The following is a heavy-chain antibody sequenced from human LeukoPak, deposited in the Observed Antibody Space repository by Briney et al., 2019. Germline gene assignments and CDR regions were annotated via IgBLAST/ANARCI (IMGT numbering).Heavy chain of an antibody. Sequence: GGSLRLSCAASGFTFSSYSMNWVRQAPGKGLEWVSSISSSSSYIYYADSVKGRFTISRDNAKNSLYLQMNSLRAEDTAVYYCARSWLLAAADTYDYWGQGTLVTVSS. J-gene: IGHJ4*02. CDR2: ISSSSSYI. V-gene: IGHV3-21*01. D-gene: IGHD6-13*01. CDR1: GFTFSSYS. CDR3: ARSWLLAAADTYDY.